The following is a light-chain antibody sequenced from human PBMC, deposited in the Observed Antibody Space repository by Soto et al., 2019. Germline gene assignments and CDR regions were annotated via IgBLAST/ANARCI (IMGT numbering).Light chain of an antibody. CDR1: QSVDSY. V-gene: IGKV3-20*01. CDR2: GTS. J-gene: IGKJ5*01. Sequence: EIVLTQSPDTLSLSPGERATVSCRASQSVDSYLAWYQQKPGQAPRLLIYGTSSRAIGIPGRFSGSGSGTDFTLTISRVEPEDFAVYYCQQYATLPTTFGQGARLDNK. CDR3: QQYATLPTT.